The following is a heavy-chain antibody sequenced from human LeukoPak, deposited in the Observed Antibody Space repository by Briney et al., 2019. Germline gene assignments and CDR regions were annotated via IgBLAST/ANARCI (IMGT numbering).Heavy chain of an antibody. CDR2: ISGSGGST. CDR1: GFTFSSYA. V-gene: IGHV3-23*01. Sequence: GGSRRLSCAASGFTFSSYAMSWVRQAPGEVLEWVSAISGSGGSTYYADSVKGRFITSRDNSKNTVELQMNSMRAEDAAVYYCAKGDSGGSYTFDHWGQGTPVTVSS. CDR3: AKGDSGGSYTFDH. D-gene: IGHD1-26*01. J-gene: IGHJ4*02.